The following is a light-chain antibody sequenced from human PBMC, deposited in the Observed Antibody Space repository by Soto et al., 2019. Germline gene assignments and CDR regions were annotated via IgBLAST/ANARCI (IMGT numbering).Light chain of an antibody. CDR2: AAS. V-gene: IGKV1-39*01. Sequence: DIQMTQSPSSLSASVGDRVTITCRASRSIANFLNWYQQKPWKAPKLLIYAASTLQSGVPSRFSGSGFGTDFTLTVSSLQPEDFATYYCQQNFSPPTVTFGQGTRLEIK. CDR3: QQNFSPPTVT. CDR1: RSIANF. J-gene: IGKJ5*01.